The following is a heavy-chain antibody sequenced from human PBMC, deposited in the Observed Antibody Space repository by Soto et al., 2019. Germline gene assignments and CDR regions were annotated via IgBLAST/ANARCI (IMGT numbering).Heavy chain of an antibody. V-gene: IGHV1-18*01. CDR3: ARERRGYTNFEY. Sequence: QVQLVQSGAEVKKPGASVKVSCKVSGYTFTSYGISWVRQAPGQGLEWMGWINTYTGTINYAQILQGRVTMTTDPPTSTAYMVLRSLRSYDTALYYSARERRGYTNFEYWGHGTVVNLS. CDR1: GYTFTSYG. CDR2: INTYTGTI. J-gene: IGHJ4*01. D-gene: IGHD5-12*01.